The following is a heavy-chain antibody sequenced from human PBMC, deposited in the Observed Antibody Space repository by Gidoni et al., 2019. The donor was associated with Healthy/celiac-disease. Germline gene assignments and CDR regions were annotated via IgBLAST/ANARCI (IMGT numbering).Heavy chain of an antibody. V-gene: IGHV4-31*03. CDR2: TYYSGST. Sequence: QLQLQEPGPGLVKPSPTLSLTSTVSVGSTSSGGYYWCWLRPHPGKGLEWIGYTYYSGSTYYNPALKSRVTISVDTSKNQFSLKLSSVTAADTAVYYCAREARSGYPNWFDPWGQGTLVTVSS. CDR3: AREARSGYPNWFDP. CDR1: VGSTSSGGYY. D-gene: IGHD3-3*01. J-gene: IGHJ5*02.